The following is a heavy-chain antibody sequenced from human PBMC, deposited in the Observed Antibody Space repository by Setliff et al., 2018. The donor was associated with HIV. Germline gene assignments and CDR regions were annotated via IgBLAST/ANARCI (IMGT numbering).Heavy chain of an antibody. CDR1: GGSFSGYY. Sequence: LSLTCAVYGGSFSGYYWSWVRQTPGKGLEWIGEISQSGSTNYNPSLKSRVTISVDKSKNQFSLKLTSVTAADTAVYYCARDGGFGDQGGNWFDPWGQGTLVTVSS. CDR3: ARDGGFGDQGGNWFDP. D-gene: IGHD3-10*01. J-gene: IGHJ5*01. V-gene: IGHV4-34*01. CDR2: ISQSGST.